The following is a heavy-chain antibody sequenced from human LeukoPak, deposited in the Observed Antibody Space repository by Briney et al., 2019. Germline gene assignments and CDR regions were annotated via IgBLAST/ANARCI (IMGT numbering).Heavy chain of an antibody. Sequence: GRSLRLSCAASGFTFEDYAMHWVRQAPGKGLEWVSGISWNSGSITYTDSVKGRFTISRDNAKNSLYLQMNSLRSDDTAVYYCARVRYPGQAYYYGSGSYYKGESYIDYWGQGTLVTVSS. CDR1: GFTFEDYA. J-gene: IGHJ4*02. D-gene: IGHD3-10*01. V-gene: IGHV3-9*01. CDR3: ARVRYPGQAYYYGSGSYYKGESYIDY. CDR2: ISWNSGSI.